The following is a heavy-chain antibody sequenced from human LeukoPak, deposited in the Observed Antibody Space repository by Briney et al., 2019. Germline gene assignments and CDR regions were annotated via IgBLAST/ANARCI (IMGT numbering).Heavy chain of an antibody. CDR2: IYYSGST. Sequence: ASETLSLTYTVSGGSISSYFWSWIRQPPGKGLEWIGYIYYSGSTNYNPSLKSRVTISVDTSKNQFSLKLSSVTAADTAVYYCARQLFGAFDIWGQGTMVTVSS. D-gene: IGHD3-16*01. J-gene: IGHJ3*02. CDR3: ARQLFGAFDI. V-gene: IGHV4-59*08. CDR1: GGSISSYF.